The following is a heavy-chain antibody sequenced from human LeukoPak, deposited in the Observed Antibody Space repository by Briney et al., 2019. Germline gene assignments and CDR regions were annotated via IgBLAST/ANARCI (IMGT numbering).Heavy chain of an antibody. V-gene: IGHV4-59*01. CDR3: ASLMTTVTTGDY. CDR1: GGSISSYY. CDR2: IYYSGRT. J-gene: IGHJ4*02. D-gene: IGHD4-17*01. Sequence: SETLSLTCTVSGGSISSYYWSWIRQPPGKGLEWIGYIYYSGRTNYNPSLKSRVTMSVDTSKDQFSLDLSSVTAADTAVYYCASLMTTVTTGDYWGQGTLVTVSS.